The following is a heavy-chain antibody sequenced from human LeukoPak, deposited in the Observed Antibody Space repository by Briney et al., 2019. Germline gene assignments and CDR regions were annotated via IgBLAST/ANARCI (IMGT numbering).Heavy chain of an antibody. D-gene: IGHD1-26*01. V-gene: IGHV3-43*02. CDR1: GFTFDDYA. J-gene: IGHJ4*02. CDR2: ISGDGGRT. Sequence: GGSLRLSCAASGFTFDDYAMHWVSQAPGKGMEWVSLISGDGGRTYYADSVKGGFTISRDNSKNSLYLQMNSLRTEDTALYYCAKDISGGIVGARYYFDYWGQGTLVTVSS. CDR3: AKDISGGIVGARYYFDY.